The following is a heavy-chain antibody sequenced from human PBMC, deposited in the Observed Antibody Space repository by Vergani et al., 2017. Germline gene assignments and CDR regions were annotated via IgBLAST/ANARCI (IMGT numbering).Heavy chain of an antibody. CDR2: IKSKTDGGTT. CDR1: GFTFSNAW. J-gene: IGHJ4*02. V-gene: IGHV3-15*01. D-gene: IGHD3-3*01. CDR3: ARDFLTIEGLFDY. Sequence: EVQLVESGGGLVKPGGSLRLSCAASGFTFSNAWMSWVRQAPGKGLEWVGRIKSKTDGGTTDYAAPVKGRFTISRDNAKNSLYLQMNSLRAEDTAVYYGARDFLTIEGLFDYWGQGTLVTVSS.